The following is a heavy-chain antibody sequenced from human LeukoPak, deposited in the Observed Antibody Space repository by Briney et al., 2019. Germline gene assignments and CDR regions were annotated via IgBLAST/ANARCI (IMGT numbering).Heavy chain of an antibody. V-gene: IGHV4-61*02. CDR3: ARGIVVVAATLSVWFDP. CDR1: GGSISSGSYY. CDR2: IYTSGST. J-gene: IGHJ5*02. Sequence: SETLSLTCTVSGGSISSGSYYWRWIRQPAGKGLEWIGRIYTSGSTNYNPSLKSRVTISVDTSKNQFSLKLSSVTAADTAVYYCARGIVVVAATLSVWFDPWGQGTLVTVSS. D-gene: IGHD2-15*01.